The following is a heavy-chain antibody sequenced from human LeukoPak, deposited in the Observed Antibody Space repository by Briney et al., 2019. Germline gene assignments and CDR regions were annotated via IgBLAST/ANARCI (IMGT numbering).Heavy chain of an antibody. D-gene: IGHD5-24*01. Sequence: PSETLSLSCTVSGGSVSSGSYYWGWIRQPPGKGLEWIGYIYHSGSTNYNPSLKSRVTISVDTSKNQFSLKVSSVTAADTAVYYCARVNGRDGYNFSLWGQGTLVTVSS. CDR2: IYHSGST. V-gene: IGHV4-61*01. CDR3: ARVNGRDGYNFSL. J-gene: IGHJ4*02. CDR1: GGSVSSGSYY.